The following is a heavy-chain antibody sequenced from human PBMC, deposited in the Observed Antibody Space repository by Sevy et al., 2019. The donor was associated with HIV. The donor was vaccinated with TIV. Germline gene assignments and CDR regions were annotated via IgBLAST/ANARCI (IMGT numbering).Heavy chain of an antibody. CDR1: GFSLSTSGVG. CDR2: IYWNDDK. D-gene: IGHD6-6*01. J-gene: IGHJ5*02. CDR3: AHRPFEYSSSENPNDWFDP. V-gene: IGHV2-5*01. Sequence: SGPTLVKPTQTLTLTCTFSGFSLSTSGVGVGWIRQPPGKALEWLALIYWNDDKRYSPSLKSRLTITKDTSKTQVVLTMTNMDPVDTSTYYCAHRPFEYSSSENPNDWFDPWGQGTLVTVSS.